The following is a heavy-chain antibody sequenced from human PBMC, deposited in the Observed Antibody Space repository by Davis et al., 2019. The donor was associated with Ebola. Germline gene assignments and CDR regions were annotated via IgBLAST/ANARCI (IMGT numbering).Heavy chain of an antibody. D-gene: IGHD1-1*01. CDR3: AREGVVQWGMDV. CDR2: IKQDGSEK. Sequence: GESLKISCAASGFTFSSYSMSWVRQAPGKGLEWVANIKQDGSEKYYMDSVKGRFTISRDNAKNSLYLQMNSLRAEDTAVYYCAREGVVQWGMDVWGQGTTVTVSS. V-gene: IGHV3-7*03. J-gene: IGHJ6*02. CDR1: GFTFSSYS.